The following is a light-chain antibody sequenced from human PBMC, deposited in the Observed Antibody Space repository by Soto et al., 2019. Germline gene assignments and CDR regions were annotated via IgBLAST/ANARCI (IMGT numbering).Light chain of an antibody. CDR1: QSISSY. J-gene: IGKJ1*01. CDR3: QQSHSTPGT. Sequence: DIQMTQSPSSLSASVGDRVTISCRASQSISSYLNWYQQKPGKAPKLLIYAASSLQSGVPSRFSSSGSRTVFTLTFLRLQPEDFALYYCQQSHSTPGTFGQGTKVEIK. CDR2: AAS. V-gene: IGKV1-39*01.